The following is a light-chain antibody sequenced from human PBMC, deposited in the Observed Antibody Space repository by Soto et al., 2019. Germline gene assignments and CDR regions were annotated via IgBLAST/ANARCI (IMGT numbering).Light chain of an antibody. CDR1: QRVLSSSNNKNY. Sequence: IVMTQSPDSLAVSLGERATINCKSSQRVLSSSNNKNYLAWYQQKPGQPPKLLIYWASARESGVPDRFSGSGSGTDFTLTISSLQAEDVAVYYCQQYYSTPWTFGQGTKVDIK. CDR2: WAS. CDR3: QQYYSTPWT. J-gene: IGKJ1*01. V-gene: IGKV4-1*01.